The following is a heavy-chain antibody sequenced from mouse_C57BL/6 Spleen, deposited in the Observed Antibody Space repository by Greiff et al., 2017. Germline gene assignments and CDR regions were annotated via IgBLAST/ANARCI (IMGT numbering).Heavy chain of an antibody. V-gene: IGHV1-50*01. CDR1: GYTFTSYW. J-gene: IGHJ2*01. CDR3: ARGSNIDY. CDR2: IDPSDSYT. D-gene: IGHD2-5*01. Sequence: QVQLQQPGAELVKPGASVKLSCKASGYTFTSYWMQWVKQRPGQGLEWIGEIDPSDSYTNYNQKFKGKATLTVDTSSSTAYMQLSSLTSEDSAVYYCARGSNIDYWGQGTTLTVSS.